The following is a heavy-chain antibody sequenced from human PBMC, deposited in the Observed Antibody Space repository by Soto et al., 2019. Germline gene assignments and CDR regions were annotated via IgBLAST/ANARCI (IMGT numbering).Heavy chain of an antibody. CDR1: GFTVSSNY. J-gene: IGHJ3*02. V-gene: IGHV3-53*04. CDR3: AGALGTSVSYGAFDI. Sequence: EVQLVESGGGLVQPGGSLRLSCAASGFTVSSNYMSWVRQAPGKGLEWVSVIYSGGSTYYADSVKGRFTISRHNSKNTLYLQMDSLGAEDTAGYFCAGALGTSVSYGAFDIWGPGAIVT. CDR2: IYSGGST. D-gene: IGHD1-7*01.